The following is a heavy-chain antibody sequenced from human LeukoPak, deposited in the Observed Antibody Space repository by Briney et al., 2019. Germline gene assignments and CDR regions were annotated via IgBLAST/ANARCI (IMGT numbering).Heavy chain of an antibody. CDR3: ARDSSYDFWSGYPMDV. CDR1: RFAFSSYS. V-gene: IGHV3-21*01. Sequence: GGALRLSCAASRFAFSSYSMNWVRQAPGKGLEWVSSISSSSSYIYYADSVKGRFTISRDNAKNSLYLQMNSLRGEDTAVYYCARDSSYDFWSGYPMDVWGQGTTVTVSS. CDR2: ISSSSSYI. J-gene: IGHJ6*02. D-gene: IGHD3-3*01.